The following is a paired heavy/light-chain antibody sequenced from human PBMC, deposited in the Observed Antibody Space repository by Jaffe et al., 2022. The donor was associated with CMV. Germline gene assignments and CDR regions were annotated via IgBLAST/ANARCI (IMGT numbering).Heavy chain of an antibody. V-gene: IGHV1-2*02. CDR2: INPNSGGI. CDR3: ARTPWARDTHFDH. J-gene: IGHJ4*02. CDR1: GYIFTNYY. Sequence: QVQLVQSGAEVKKPGASVKVSCKASGYIFTNYYIHWVRQAPGQGLEWMGWINPNSGGINYAHKFQDRVTMTWDTPISTASLELSGLRYDDTAVYYCARTPWARDTHFDHWGQGTLVTVSS. D-gene: IGHD1-26*01.
Light chain of an antibody. V-gene: IGKV1-33*01. Sequence: DIQMTQSPSSLSASLGDRVTITCQASQDISKFLNWYQQKPGKAPKLLVYDASNLETGVASKFSGGGSGTDFTFTISSLQPEDVATYYCQQYDHLPFTFGPGTKVDIK. CDR3: QQYDHLPFT. J-gene: IGKJ3*01. CDR2: DAS. CDR1: QDISKF.